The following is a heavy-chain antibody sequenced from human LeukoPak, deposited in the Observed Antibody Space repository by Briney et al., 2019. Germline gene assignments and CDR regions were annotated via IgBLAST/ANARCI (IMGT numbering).Heavy chain of an antibody. V-gene: IGHV3-7*01. D-gene: IGHD6-19*01. CDR1: GFTFGSYW. CDR3: ARDKIAVAGTGDFDI. J-gene: IGHJ3*02. CDR2: IKQDGSEK. Sequence: GGTLRLSCAASGFTFGSYWMSWVRQAPGKGLEWVANIKQDGSEKYYVDSVKGRFTISRDNAKNSLYLQMNSLRAEDTAVYYCARDKIAVAGTGDFDIWGQGTMVTVSS.